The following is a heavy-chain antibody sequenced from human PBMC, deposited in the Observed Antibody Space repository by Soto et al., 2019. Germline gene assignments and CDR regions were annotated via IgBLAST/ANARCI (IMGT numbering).Heavy chain of an antibody. CDR2: NIPILGTA. CDR3: ARGRGYSGDDHYYYFDMDV. V-gene: IGHV1-69*01. D-gene: IGHD5-12*01. Sequence: QVQLVQSGAEVKKPASSVKVSCKASGGTFNNYPITWVRQAPGEGLEWRGGNIPILGTANYAQNFQGRVTISVDASTSTDYMELSSLRSEDTAVYYCARGRGYSGDDHYYYFDMDVWGQGTTVTVSS. J-gene: IGHJ6*02. CDR1: GGTFNNYP.